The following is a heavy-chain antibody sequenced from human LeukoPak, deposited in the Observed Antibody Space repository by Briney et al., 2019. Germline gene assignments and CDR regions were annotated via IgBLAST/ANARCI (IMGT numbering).Heavy chain of an antibody. CDR2: ISSSSSYI. V-gene: IGHV3-21*01. CDR1: GFTFSSYS. J-gene: IGHJ4*02. Sequence: GGSLRLSCAASGFTFSSYSMNWVRQAPGKGLEWVSSISSSSSYIYYADSVKGRFTISRDNAKNSLYLQMNSLRAEDTAVYYCARDRDLWFGELGGHFDYWGQGTLVTVSS. CDR3: ARDRDLWFGELGGHFDY. D-gene: IGHD3-10*01.